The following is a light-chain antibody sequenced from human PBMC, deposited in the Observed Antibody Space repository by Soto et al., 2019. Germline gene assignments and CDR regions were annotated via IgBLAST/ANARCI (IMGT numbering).Light chain of an antibody. CDR2: GAS. CDR1: QSVGRKY. J-gene: IGKJ5*01. CDR3: QQYNKWSSIS. V-gene: IGKV3-20*01. Sequence: IVLTQSPGTLSLSPGESATLSCRAIQSVGRKYLAWFQPKPDQAPRLLIYGASTRANGVPARFSGSGSGTDLTLTISRLEPEDFAVYHCQQYNKWSSISFCQGTRLEIK.